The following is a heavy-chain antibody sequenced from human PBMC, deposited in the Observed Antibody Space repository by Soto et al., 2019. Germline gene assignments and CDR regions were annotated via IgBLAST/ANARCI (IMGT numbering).Heavy chain of an antibody. V-gene: IGHV1-69*01. CDR2: IIPIFGTA. CDR3: ARELGYCSSTSCHGWFDP. J-gene: IGHJ5*02. Sequence: QVQLVQSGAEVKKPGSSVKVSCKASGGTFSSYAISWVRQAPGQGLEWMGGIIPIFGTANYAQKFQGRGTITADESTSTAYMELSSLRSEDTAVYYCARELGYCSSTSCHGWFDPWGQGTLVTVSS. CDR1: GGTFSSYA. D-gene: IGHD2-2*01.